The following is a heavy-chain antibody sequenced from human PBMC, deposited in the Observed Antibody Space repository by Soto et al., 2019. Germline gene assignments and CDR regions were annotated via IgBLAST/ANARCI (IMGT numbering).Heavy chain of an antibody. CDR2: IKQDGSEK. V-gene: IGHV3-7*01. CDR3: ARDDVVVVAATHFDY. D-gene: IGHD2-15*01. J-gene: IGHJ4*02. Sequence: PGGSLRLSCAASGFTFSSYWMSWVRQAPGKGLEWVANIKQDGSEKYYVDSVKGRFTISRDNAKNSLYLQMNSLRAEDTAVYYCARDDVVVVAATHFDYWGQGTLVTVSS. CDR1: GFTFSSYW.